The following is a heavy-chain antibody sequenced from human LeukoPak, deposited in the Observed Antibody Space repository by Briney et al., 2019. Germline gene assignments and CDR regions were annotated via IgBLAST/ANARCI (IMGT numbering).Heavy chain of an antibody. CDR2: ISSSSSYI. CDR3: ASFIVRAKAFDI. Sequence: GGSLRLSCAASGFTFSSYSMNGVRQAPGKGLEWVSSISSSSSYIYYADSVKGRYTISRDNAKNSLYLQMNSLRAEDTAVYYCASFIVRAKAFDIWGQGTMVTVSS. J-gene: IGHJ3*02. CDR1: GFTFSSYS. D-gene: IGHD1-26*01. V-gene: IGHV3-21*01.